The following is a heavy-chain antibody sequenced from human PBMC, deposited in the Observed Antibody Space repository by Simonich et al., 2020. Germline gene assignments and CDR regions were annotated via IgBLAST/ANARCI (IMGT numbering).Heavy chain of an antibody. CDR1: GFTFSGSA. J-gene: IGHJ4*02. CDR3: TRFDYYGSGSYYFDY. CDR2: VRSKANSYAT. D-gene: IGHD3-10*01. Sequence: EVQLVESGGGLVQPGGSLKLSCAASGFTFSGSAMNWVRQASGKGLEWVGRVRSKANSYATAYAASVKGRFTISRDDSKNTAYLHMNSLKTEDTAVYYCTRFDYYGSGSYYFDYWGQGTLVTVSS. V-gene: IGHV3-73*02.